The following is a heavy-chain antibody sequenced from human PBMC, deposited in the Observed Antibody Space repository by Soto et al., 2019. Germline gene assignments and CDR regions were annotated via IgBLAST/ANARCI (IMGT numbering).Heavy chain of an antibody. J-gene: IGHJ4*02. D-gene: IGHD6-19*01. CDR2: INLSGSSL. V-gene: IGHV5-51*01. Sequence: PRGSLKISCKGSWPPLVGWIGWGGPKPGRGLEWMGIINLSGSSLRYSPSFQGHVTISADRSITTAYLQWNSLTASDTAMYYCARRVSTTSGWQYWGQGALVTVSS. CDR1: WPPLVGW. CDR3: ARRVSTTSGWQY.